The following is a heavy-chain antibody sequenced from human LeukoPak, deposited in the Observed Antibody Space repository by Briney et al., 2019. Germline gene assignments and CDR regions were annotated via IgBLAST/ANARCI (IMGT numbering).Heavy chain of an antibody. Sequence: ASVKVSCKASGYTFTSYYMHWVRQAPGQGLEWMGIINPSGGSTSYAQKFQGRVTMTRDMSTSTVYMELSSLRSEDTAVYYCARDLPAWSISVAGNAFDIWSQGTMVTVSP. D-gene: IGHD6-19*01. J-gene: IGHJ3*02. V-gene: IGHV1-46*01. CDR2: INPSGGST. CDR3: ARDLPAWSISVAGNAFDI. CDR1: GYTFTSYY.